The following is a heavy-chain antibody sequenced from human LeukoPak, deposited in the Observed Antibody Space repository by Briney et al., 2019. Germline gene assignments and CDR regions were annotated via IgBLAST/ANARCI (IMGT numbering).Heavy chain of an antibody. CDR2: IRYDGSNQ. D-gene: IGHD6-6*01. J-gene: IGHJ3*02. CDR1: GFTFSNYD. V-gene: IGHV3-30*02. Sequence: GGSLRLSCAVSGFTFSNYDIYWIRQAPGKGLEWATFIRYDGSNQYYADSVKGRFTISRDNSKNTVFLQMNSLRTEDTAVYYCASFEYSSSSDDAFDIWGQGTMVTVSS. CDR3: ASFEYSSSSDDAFDI.